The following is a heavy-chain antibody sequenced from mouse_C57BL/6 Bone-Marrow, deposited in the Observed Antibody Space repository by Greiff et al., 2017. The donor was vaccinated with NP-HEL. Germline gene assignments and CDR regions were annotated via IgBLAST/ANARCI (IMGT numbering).Heavy chain of an antibody. CDR3: AARGYWYFDF. V-gene: IGHV1-52*01. CDR2: IDPADSET. Sequence: QVQLQQPGAELVRPGSSVKLSCKASGYTFTSYWMHWVKQRPIQGLEWIGNIDPADSETHYNQKFKDKATLTVDKSSSTAYMQLSSLTSEDSAVYFCAARGYWYFDFWGTGTTVTVSS. J-gene: IGHJ1*03. CDR1: GYTFTSYW.